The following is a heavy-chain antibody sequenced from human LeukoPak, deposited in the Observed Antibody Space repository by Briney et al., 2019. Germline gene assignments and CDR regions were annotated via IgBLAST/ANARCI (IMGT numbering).Heavy chain of an antibody. V-gene: IGHV4-30-4*01. Sequence: SETLSLTCTVSGGSISSGDYYWSWIRQPPGKGLEWIGYIYYSGSTYYNPYLKSRVTISVDTSKNQFSLKLSSVTAADTAVYYCARGGVAAAGKVRYGMDVWGKGTTVTVSS. J-gene: IGHJ6*04. CDR1: GGSISSGDYY. CDR3: ARGGVAAAGKVRYGMDV. D-gene: IGHD6-13*01. CDR2: IYYSGST.